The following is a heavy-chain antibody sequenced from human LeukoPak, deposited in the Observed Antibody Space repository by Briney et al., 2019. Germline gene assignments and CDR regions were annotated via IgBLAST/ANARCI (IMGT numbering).Heavy chain of an antibody. V-gene: IGHV4-34*01. D-gene: IGHD1-7*01. J-gene: IGHJ6*03. CDR1: GGSFSNYY. CDR3: ARRWNYGRNYYIDV. Sequence: SETLSLTRAVYGGSFSNYYWSWIPHTPRKGMEWIGEINDSGRTNYNTSLMSRVTVSVDTSKNQFSLSLTSVTATDTAVYYCARRWNYGRNYYIDVWGKGAAVSVSS. CDR2: INDSGRT.